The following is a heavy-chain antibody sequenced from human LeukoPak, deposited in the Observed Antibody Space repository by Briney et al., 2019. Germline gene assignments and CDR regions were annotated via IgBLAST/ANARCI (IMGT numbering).Heavy chain of an antibody. Sequence: KPGGSLRLSCAASGFTFSSYSMNWVRQAPGKGLEWVSSISSSSSYIYYADSVKGRFTISRDNAKNSLYLQMNSLRAEDTAVYYCARDASGWKLFDYWSQGTLVTVSS. CDR3: ARDASGWKLFDY. V-gene: IGHV3-21*01. CDR2: ISSSSSYI. CDR1: GFTFSSYS. D-gene: IGHD6-19*01. J-gene: IGHJ4*02.